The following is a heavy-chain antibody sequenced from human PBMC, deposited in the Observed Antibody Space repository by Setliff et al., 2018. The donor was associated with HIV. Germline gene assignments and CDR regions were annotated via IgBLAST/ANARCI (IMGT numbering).Heavy chain of an antibody. Sequence: GGSLRLSCAGSGSGGSGFTFSDYYMSWVRQAPGKGLEWLSYISSSGTTTYYADSVKGRFTISRDNAKNSVLLQMNSLRVEDTAVYYCARAKGSGTYVFDIWGQGTMVTVSS. CDR2: ISSSGTTT. V-gene: IGHV3-11*04. CDR1: GFTFSDYY. D-gene: IGHD2-15*01. CDR3: ARAKGSGTYVFDI. J-gene: IGHJ3*02.